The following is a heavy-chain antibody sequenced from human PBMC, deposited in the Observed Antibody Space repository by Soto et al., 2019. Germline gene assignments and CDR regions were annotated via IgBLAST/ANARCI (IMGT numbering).Heavy chain of an antibody. CDR1: GGTFSSYA. V-gene: IGHV1-69*01. D-gene: IGHD6-19*01. Sequence: QVQLVQSGAEVKKPGSSVKVSCKASGGTFSSYAISWVRQAPGQGLDWMGGIIPIFGTANYAQKFQGRVTITADESTSTAYMEMSSLRSEDTAVYYCATSVEQWLVDYWGQGTLVTVSS. CDR3: ATSVEQWLVDY. CDR2: IIPIFGTA. J-gene: IGHJ4*02.